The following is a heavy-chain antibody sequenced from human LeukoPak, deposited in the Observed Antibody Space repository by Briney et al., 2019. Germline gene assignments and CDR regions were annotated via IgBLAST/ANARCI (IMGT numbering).Heavy chain of an antibody. CDR1: GDSVSSNSAA. CDR2: TYYRSKWYN. D-gene: IGHD6-13*01. Sequence: SQTLSLTCAISGDSVSSNSAAWNWVRQSPSRGLEWLGRTYYRSKWYNDYAVSVKGRIAINPDTSKNQFSLQLNSVTPEDTAVYYCARAKGRSPLFDYWGQGTLVTVSS. J-gene: IGHJ4*02. V-gene: IGHV6-1*01. CDR3: ARAKGRSPLFDY.